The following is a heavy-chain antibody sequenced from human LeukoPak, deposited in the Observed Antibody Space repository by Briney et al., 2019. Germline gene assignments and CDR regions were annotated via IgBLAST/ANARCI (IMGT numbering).Heavy chain of an antibody. CDR2: IYHSGST. J-gene: IGHJ6*03. D-gene: IGHD6-6*01. Sequence: PSETLSLTCTVSGGSISSSDYYWGWIRQPPGEGLEWIGTIYHSGSTYSNPSLSSRVTISVDTSKNQFSLRLSSVTAADTAVYYCATRPYHYYHMDVWGKGTTVTVSS. V-gene: IGHV4-39*07. CDR3: ATRPYHYYHMDV. CDR1: GGSISSSDYY.